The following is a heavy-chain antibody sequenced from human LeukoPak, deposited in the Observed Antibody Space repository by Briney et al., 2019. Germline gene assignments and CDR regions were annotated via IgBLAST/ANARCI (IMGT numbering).Heavy chain of an antibody. CDR3: ASSSSSWYFWFDP. CDR2: IYYSGST. D-gene: IGHD6-13*01. V-gene: IGHV4-30-4*01. CDR1: GGSISSGDYY. Sequence: KTSQTLSLTCTVSGGSISSGDYYWSWIRQPPGKGLEWIGYIYYSGSTYYNPSLKSRVTISVHTSKNQFSLKLSSVTAADTAVYYCASSSSSWYFWFDPWGQGALVTVSS. J-gene: IGHJ5*02.